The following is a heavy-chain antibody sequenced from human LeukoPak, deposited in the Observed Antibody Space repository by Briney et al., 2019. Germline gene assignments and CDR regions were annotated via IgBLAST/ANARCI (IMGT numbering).Heavy chain of an antibody. CDR3: AREGEGSSSPDY. CDR1: GGSFSGYY. V-gene: IGHV4-34*01. Sequence: SETLSLTCAVYGGSFSGYYWSWIRQPPGKGLEWIGEINHSGSTNYNPSLKSRVTISVDTSKNQFSLKLSSVTAADTAVYYCAREGEGSSSPDYWGQGTLVTVSS. CDR2: INHSGST. D-gene: IGHD6-13*01. J-gene: IGHJ4*02.